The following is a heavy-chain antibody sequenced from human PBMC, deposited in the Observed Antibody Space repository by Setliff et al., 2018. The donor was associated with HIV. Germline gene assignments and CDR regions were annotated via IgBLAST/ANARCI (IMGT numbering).Heavy chain of an antibody. CDR3: ATLGRGVQLWYPAGFDF. V-gene: IGHV3-21*01. D-gene: IGHD3-10*01. CDR1: GFIFSSYS. Sequence: GESLKISCAASGFIFSSYSMNWVRQAPGKGLEWVSSISSSSSYIYYADSVKGRFTISRDNAKNSLNLQMNSLRAEDTAVYYCATLGRGVQLWYPAGFDFWGQGTLVTVSS. CDR2: ISSSSSYI. J-gene: IGHJ4*02.